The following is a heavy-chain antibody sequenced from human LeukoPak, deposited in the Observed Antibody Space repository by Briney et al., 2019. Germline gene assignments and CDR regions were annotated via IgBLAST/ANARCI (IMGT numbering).Heavy chain of an antibody. D-gene: IGHD3-22*01. J-gene: IGHJ4*02. Sequence: GGSLRLSCAASGFTFSSYAMSWVRQAPEKGLEWVSSVSGSGGYTYYAGSVKGRFTISRDNSKNTLYLQMNSLRAEDTAIYYCAKDRPNYYDSSGHYYRRDGDYWGQGTLVTVSS. CDR1: GFTFSSYA. CDR3: AKDRPNYYDSSGHYYRRDGDY. V-gene: IGHV3-23*01. CDR2: VSGSGGYT.